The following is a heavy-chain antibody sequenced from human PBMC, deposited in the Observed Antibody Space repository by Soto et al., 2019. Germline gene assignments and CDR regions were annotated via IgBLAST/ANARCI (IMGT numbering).Heavy chain of an antibody. CDR2: INSGGGST. Sequence: GGSLRLSRAASGFTFSSYWMHWVRQAPGKGLVWVSRINSGGGSTSYADSVKGRFTISRDNAKNTLYLQMNSLRAEDTAVYYCAGGGSLMDVWGQGTTVTVSS. CDR3: AGGGSLMDV. J-gene: IGHJ6*02. D-gene: IGHD1-26*01. CDR1: GFTFSSYW. V-gene: IGHV3-74*01.